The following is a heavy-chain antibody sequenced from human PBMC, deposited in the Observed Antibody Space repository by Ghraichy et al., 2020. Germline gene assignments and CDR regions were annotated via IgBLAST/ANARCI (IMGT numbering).Heavy chain of an antibody. D-gene: IGHD2-15*01. Sequence: ASVKVSCKASGYTFTGYYMHWVRQAPGQGLEWMGWINPNSGGTNYAQKFQGWVTMTRDTSISTAYMELSRLRSDDTAVYYCARVVAKTDDAFDIWGQGTMVTVSS. J-gene: IGHJ3*02. CDR3: ARVVAKTDDAFDI. CDR2: INPNSGGT. CDR1: GYTFTGYY. V-gene: IGHV1-2*04.